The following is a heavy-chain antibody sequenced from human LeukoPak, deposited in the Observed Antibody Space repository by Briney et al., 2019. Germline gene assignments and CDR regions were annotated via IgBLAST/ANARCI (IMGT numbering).Heavy chain of an antibody. V-gene: IGHV4-34*01. CDR3: ARPRGYYAKGYFDY. D-gene: IGHD1-26*01. CDR1: GGSFSGYY. J-gene: IGHJ4*02. CDR2: INHSGST. Sequence: SETLSLTXAVYGGSFSGYYWSWIRQPPGKGLEWIGEINHSGSTNYNPSLKSRVTISVDTSKNQFSLKLSSVTAADTAVYYCARPRGYYAKGYFDYWGQGTLVTVSS.